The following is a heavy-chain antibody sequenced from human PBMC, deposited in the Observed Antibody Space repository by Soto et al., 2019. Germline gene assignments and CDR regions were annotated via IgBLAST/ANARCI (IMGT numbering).Heavy chain of an antibody. CDR1: GGTFSTYT. CDR2: IIPILGIT. V-gene: IGHV1-69*08. D-gene: IGHD3-16*01. CDR3: ATDTVDYARLNCRGDWNFDT. Sequence: QVQLVQSGAEVKKPGSSVKVSCKASGGTFSTYTISWVRQAPGQGLEWMARIIPILGITNYAQKFQGRVTITADKSTSTAYLELSSLRSEDTAADYWATDTVDYARLNCRGDWNFDTWGRGPLVTVPS. J-gene: IGHJ2*01.